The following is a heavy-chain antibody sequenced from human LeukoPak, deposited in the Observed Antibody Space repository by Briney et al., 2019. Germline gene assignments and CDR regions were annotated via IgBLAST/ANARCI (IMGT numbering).Heavy chain of an antibody. J-gene: IGHJ4*02. D-gene: IGHD1-7*01. CDR1: GGSISSSNW. V-gene: IGHV4-4*02. CDR2: IYHSGST. CDR3: ARGTTPDVSFDY. Sequence: SETLSLARAVSGGSISSSNWWSWVRQPPGKGLEWIGEIYHSGSTNYNPSLKSRVTISVDKSKNQFSLKLSSVTAADTAVYYCARGTTPDVSFDYWGQGTLVTVSS.